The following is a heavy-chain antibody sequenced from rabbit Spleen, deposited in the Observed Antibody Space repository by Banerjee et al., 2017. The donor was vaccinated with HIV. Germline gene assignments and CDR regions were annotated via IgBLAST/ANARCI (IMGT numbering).Heavy chain of an antibody. V-gene: IGHV1S45*01. D-gene: IGHD8-1*01. Sequence: QEQLEESGGGLVKPEGSLTLTCKASGFSFSDRDVMCWVRQAPGKGLEWIVCIELGSSGFTYFASWAKGRFTISKTSSTTVTLQMTSLTAADTATYFCARDTGSSFSTYGMDLWGPGTLVTVS. CDR1: GFSFSDRDV. CDR3: ARDTGSSFSTYGMDL. J-gene: IGHJ6*01. CDR2: IELGSSGFT.